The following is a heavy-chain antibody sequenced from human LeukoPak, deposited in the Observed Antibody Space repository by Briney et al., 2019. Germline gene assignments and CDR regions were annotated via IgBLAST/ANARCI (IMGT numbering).Heavy chain of an antibody. V-gene: IGHV1-2*02. CDR2: INPNSGDT. J-gene: IGHJ4*02. CDR3: ARANFLYCSSTTCLFDY. CDR1: GYTFTDYY. Sequence: GASVKVSCKASGYTFTDYYLHWVRQAPGQGFEWMGWINPNSGDTNHAQKFQGRVTMTRDTSISTAHMEMSRLRSDDTAVYYCARANFLYCSSTTCLFDYWGQGTLVTVSS. D-gene: IGHD2-2*01.